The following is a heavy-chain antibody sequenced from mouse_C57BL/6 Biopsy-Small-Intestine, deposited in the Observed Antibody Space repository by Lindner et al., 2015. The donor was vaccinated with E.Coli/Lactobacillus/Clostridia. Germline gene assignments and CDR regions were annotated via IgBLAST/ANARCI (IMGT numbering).Heavy chain of an antibody. CDR1: GFSLTSYA. CDR2: IWSGGGA. V-gene: IGHV2-9-1*01. D-gene: IGHD2-1*01. CDR3: ARSIYYGNSYYFDY. Sequence: VQLQESGPGLVAPSQSLSITCTVSGFSLTSYAISWVRQPPGKGLEWLGVIWSGGGANYNSALKSRLNISKDNSKSQVFLKMNSLQTDDTARYYCARSIYYGNSYYFDYWGQGTTLTVSS. J-gene: IGHJ2*01.